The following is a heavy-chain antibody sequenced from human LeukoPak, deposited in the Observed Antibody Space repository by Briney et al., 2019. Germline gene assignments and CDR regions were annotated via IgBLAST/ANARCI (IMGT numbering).Heavy chain of an antibody. CDR1: GGSISSSSYY. CDR3: ARHWEAYGDLAD. V-gene: IGHV4-39*01. CDR2: IYYSGST. Sequence: KPSETLSLTCTVSGGSISSSSYYWGWIRQPPGKGLEWIGSIYYSGSTYYNPSLKSRVTISVDTSKNQFSLKLSSVTAADTAVYYCARHWEAYGDLADWGQGTLVTVSS. D-gene: IGHD4-17*01. J-gene: IGHJ4*02.